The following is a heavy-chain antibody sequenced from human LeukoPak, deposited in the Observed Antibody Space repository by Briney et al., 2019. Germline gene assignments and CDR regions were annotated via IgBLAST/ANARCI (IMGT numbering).Heavy chain of an antibody. V-gene: IGHV1-46*01. CDR1: GYIFTSYY. CDR2: INPSGGST. CDR3: ATSAKTGRGLDI. J-gene: IGHJ3*02. D-gene: IGHD6-25*01. Sequence: ASVKVSCKASGYIFTSYYMHWVRQAPGQGLEWMGIINPSGGSTSYAQKFQGRVTMTEDTSTDTAYMELSSLRSEDTAVYYCATSAKTGRGLDIWGQGTMVTVSS.